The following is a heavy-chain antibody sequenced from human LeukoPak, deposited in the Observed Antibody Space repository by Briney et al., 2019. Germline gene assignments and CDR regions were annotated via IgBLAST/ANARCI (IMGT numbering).Heavy chain of an antibody. J-gene: IGHJ4*02. V-gene: IGHV3-23*01. Sequence: GGSLRLSCTAAGFTFSSYAMNWVRLAPGKGLEWVSVIGDDGTITYYADSVKGRFTIFKDNSKNTLYLQMNSLRANDTAVYDCAKDLYYSTYEYYFDYWGQGTLVTVSS. CDR3: AKDLYYSTYEYYFDY. CDR2: IGDDGTIT. CDR1: GFTFSSYA. D-gene: IGHD1-26*01.